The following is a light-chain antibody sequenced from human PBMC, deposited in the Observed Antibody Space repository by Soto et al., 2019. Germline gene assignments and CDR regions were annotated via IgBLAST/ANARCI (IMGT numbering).Light chain of an antibody. CDR2: KAS. Sequence: DIQMTQSPSTLSASVGDRITITCRASQSISSWLAWYQQKPGKAPNLLIYKASSSESVVPSRFSCSGSGTEFTLAIRSLQPDDSATYYCQQYESGWTFGEGTKVEIK. CDR1: QSISSW. J-gene: IGKJ1*01. V-gene: IGKV1-5*03. CDR3: QQYESGWT.